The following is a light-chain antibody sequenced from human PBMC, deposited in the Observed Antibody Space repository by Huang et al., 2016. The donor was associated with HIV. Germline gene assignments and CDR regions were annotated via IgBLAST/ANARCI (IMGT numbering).Light chain of an antibody. Sequence: DIQMTKSPSSLSASVGDRVTITFQASKDISNYLNWYQHKPGKAPKLLIYDASNLETGVPSRFSGSGSGTDFTFTISSLQPEDIATYYCQQYDDLPYTFGQGTKLEIK. CDR1: KDISNY. CDR2: DAS. V-gene: IGKV1-33*01. J-gene: IGKJ2*01. CDR3: QQYDDLPYT.